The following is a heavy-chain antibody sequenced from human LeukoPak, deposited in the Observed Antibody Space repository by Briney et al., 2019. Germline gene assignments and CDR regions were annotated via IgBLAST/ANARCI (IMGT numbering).Heavy chain of an antibody. CDR2: IKSDGST. CDR3: TRAITYFYGSVTYDWFDS. V-gene: IGHV3-74*01. D-gene: IGHD3-10*01. CDR1: GFTFSSYW. J-gene: IGHJ5*01. Sequence: GGALRLSCAASGFTFSSYWMHWVRQTPGKGLMWVARIKSDGSTIYADSVQGRFTISRDNAKNMVYLQMNSLRADDTAIYYCTRAITYFYGSVTYDWFDSWGQGTRVTVSS.